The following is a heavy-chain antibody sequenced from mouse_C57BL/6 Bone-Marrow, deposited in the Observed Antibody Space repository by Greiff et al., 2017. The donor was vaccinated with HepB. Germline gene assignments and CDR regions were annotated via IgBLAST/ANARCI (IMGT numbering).Heavy chain of an antibody. CDR3: ARTGIYYDSYYYAMDY. CDR2: IYPRSGNT. V-gene: IGHV1-81*01. D-gene: IGHD2-4*01. CDR1: GYTFTSYG. Sequence: LVESGAELARPGASVKLSCKASGYTFTSYGISWVKQRTGQGLEWIGEIYPRSGNTYYNEKFKGKATLTADKSSSTAYMELRSLTSVDSAVYFCARTGIYYDSYYYAMDYWGQGTSVTVSS. J-gene: IGHJ4*01.